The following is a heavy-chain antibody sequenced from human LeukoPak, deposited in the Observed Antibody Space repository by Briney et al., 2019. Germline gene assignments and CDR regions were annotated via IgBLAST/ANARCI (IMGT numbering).Heavy chain of an antibody. J-gene: IGHJ1*01. V-gene: IGHV1-69*04. Sequence: ASVKVSCKASGGTFSSYAISWVRQAPGQGLEWMGRIIPILGIANYAQKFQGRVTITADKSTSTAYMELSSLRSEDTAVYYCARDLFDGSSSTSCFTKVCFDLWDQGTLVSVSS. CDR2: IIPILGIA. CDR3: ARDLFDGSSSTSCFTKVCFDL. CDR1: GGTFSSYA. D-gene: IGHD2-2*02.